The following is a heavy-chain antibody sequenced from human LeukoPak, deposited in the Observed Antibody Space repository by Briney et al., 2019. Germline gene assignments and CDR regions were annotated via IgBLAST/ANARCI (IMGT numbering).Heavy chain of an antibody. Sequence: SQTLSLTCTVSGGSISSGGYYWSWIRQHPGKGLEWIGYIYYSGGTYYNPSLKSRVTISVDTSKNQFSLKLSSVTAADTAVYYCARTPNDSSGYYQIDYWGQGTLVTVSS. CDR3: ARTPNDSSGYYQIDY. J-gene: IGHJ4*02. CDR2: IYYSGGT. D-gene: IGHD3-22*01. V-gene: IGHV4-31*03. CDR1: GGSISSGGYY.